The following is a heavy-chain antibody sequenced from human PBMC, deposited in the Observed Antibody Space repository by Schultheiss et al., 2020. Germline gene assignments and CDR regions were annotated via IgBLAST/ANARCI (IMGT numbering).Heavy chain of an antibody. Sequence: ASVKVSCKASGYTFSGYYMHWVRQAPGQGLEWMGWINPNSGGTKFQGRVTMTRDTSISTAYMELRSLTSDDTAVYYCARDRHTGDYWGQGTLVTVSS. CDR2: INPNSGGT. CDR3: ARDRHTGDY. CDR1: GYTFSGYY. J-gene: IGHJ4*02. D-gene: IGHD3-10*01. V-gene: IGHV1-2*02.